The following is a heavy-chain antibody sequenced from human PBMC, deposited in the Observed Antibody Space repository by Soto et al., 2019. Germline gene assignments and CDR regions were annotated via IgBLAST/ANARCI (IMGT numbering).Heavy chain of an antibody. V-gene: IGHV1-18*01. CDR1: GYTFTSYG. J-gene: IGHJ5*02. D-gene: IGHD2-2*01. Sequence: GASVKVSCKASGYTFTSYGISWVRQAPGQGLEWMGWISAYNGNTNYAQKLQGRVTMTTDTSTSTAYMELGSLRSDDTAVYYCARDSGYCSSTSCYYNWFDPWGQGTLVTVSS. CDR2: ISAYNGNT. CDR3: ARDSGYCSSTSCYYNWFDP.